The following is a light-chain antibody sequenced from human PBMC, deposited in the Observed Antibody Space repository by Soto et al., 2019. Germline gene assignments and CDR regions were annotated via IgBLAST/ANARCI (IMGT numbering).Light chain of an antibody. CDR2: GAS. CDR3: QQYASSPLT. Sequence: EIVLTQSPGTLSLSPRERATLSCRASQSVSSSYLAWYQQKPGQAPRLLIYGASNRATGIPVRFSGSGSGTDFTLTISRLEPEDFAVYYCQQYASSPLTFGGGTKVEIK. CDR1: QSVSSSY. V-gene: IGKV3-20*01. J-gene: IGKJ4*01.